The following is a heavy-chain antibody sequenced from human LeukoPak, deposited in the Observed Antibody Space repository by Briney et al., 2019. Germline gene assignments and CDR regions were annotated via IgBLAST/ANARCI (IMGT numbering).Heavy chain of an antibody. J-gene: IGHJ4*02. Sequence: GRSLRLSCAVSGFIFSSYAMHWVRQAPGKGLEWVAVISYDGSNKYYADSVKGRFTISRDNSKNTLYLQMNSLRAEDTAVYYCARDYRRYTDYWGQETLVTVSS. CDR2: ISYDGSNK. V-gene: IGHV3-30-3*01. CDR3: ARDYRRYTDY. CDR1: GFIFSSYA. D-gene: IGHD1-14*01.